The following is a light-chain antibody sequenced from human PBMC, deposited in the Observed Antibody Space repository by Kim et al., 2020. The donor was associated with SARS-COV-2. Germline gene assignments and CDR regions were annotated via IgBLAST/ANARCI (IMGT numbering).Light chain of an antibody. CDR1: GSDVGGYTY. V-gene: IGLV2-8*01. CDR2: EVN. Sequence: SLNISRAATGSDVGGYTYVSWDPLHPGKAPKLMIYEVNRQPSEDLARLAGYQSGNTASLTVSGLQAEDEADYYCSSYAGSNNLVFGGGTQLTVL. J-gene: IGLJ2*01. CDR3: SSYAGSNNLV.